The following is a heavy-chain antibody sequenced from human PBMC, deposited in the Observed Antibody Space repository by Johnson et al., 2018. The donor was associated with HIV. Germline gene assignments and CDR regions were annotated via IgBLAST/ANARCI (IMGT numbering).Heavy chain of an antibody. Sequence: QVQLVESGGGVVQPGRSLRLSCVASRFTFSSYGMHWVRQAPGKGLEWVAVISYDGSNKYYADSVKGRFTISRDHSKNTLYLQMNSLRAEDTAVYYCAREPRIAAFRDAFDIWGQGTMVTVSS. CDR1: RFTFSSYG. CDR3: AREPRIAAFRDAFDI. V-gene: IGHV3-30*03. J-gene: IGHJ3*02. CDR2: ISYDGSNK. D-gene: IGHD6-6*01.